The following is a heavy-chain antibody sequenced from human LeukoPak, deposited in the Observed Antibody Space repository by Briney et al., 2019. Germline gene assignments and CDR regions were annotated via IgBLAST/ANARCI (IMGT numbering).Heavy chain of an antibody. D-gene: IGHD2-15*01. CDR1: GGSITSYY. J-gene: IGHJ4*02. Sequence: SETLSLTCTVSGGSITSYYWNWIRQPPGKGLEWIGEINHSGSTNYNPSLKSRVTISVDTSKNQFSLKLSSVTAADTAVYYCARDCSGGSCSTDYWGQGTLVTVSS. CDR2: INHSGST. CDR3: ARDCSGGSCSTDY. V-gene: IGHV4-34*01.